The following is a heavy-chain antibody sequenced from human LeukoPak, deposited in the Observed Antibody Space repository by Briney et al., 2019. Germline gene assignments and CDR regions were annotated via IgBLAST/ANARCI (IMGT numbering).Heavy chain of an antibody. Sequence: ASVKVSCKASGYTFTVYYMHWVRQAPGQGLEWMGWINPNSGGTNYAQKFQGRVTMTRDTSISTAYMELSRLRSDDTAVYYCARVGVAAAGYPFDYWGQGTLVTVSS. D-gene: IGHD6-13*01. CDR1: GYTFTVYY. CDR2: INPNSGGT. J-gene: IGHJ4*02. CDR3: ARVGVAAAGYPFDY. V-gene: IGHV1-2*02.